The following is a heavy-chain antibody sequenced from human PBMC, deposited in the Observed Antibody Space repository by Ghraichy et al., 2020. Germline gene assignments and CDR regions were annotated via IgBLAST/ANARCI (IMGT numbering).Heavy chain of an antibody. CDR3: ARESAGGFHGPQQLVRRDYYYGMDV. J-gene: IGHJ6*02. D-gene: IGHD6-13*01. CDR1: GGSISSYY. Sequence: SETLSLTCTVSGGSISSYYWSWIRQPAGKGLEWIGRIYTSGSTNYNPSLKSRVTMSVDTSKNQFSLKLSSVTAADTAVYYCARESAGGFHGPQQLVRRDYYYGMDVWGQGTTVTVSS. V-gene: IGHV4-4*07. CDR2: IYTSGST.